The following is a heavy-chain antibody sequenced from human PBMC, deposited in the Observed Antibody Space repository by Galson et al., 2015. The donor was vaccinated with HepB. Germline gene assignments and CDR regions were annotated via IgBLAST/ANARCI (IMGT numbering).Heavy chain of an antibody. CDR1: GFTFSSYA. CDR2: ISYDGSNK. CDR3: ARSQSDVYYMDV. V-gene: IGHV3-30-3*01. Sequence: SLRLSCAASGFTFSSYAMHWVRQAPGKGLEWVAVISYDGSNKYYADSVKGRFTISRDNSKNTLYLQMNSPRAEDTAVYYCARSQSDVYYMDVWGKGTTVTVSS. J-gene: IGHJ6*03. D-gene: IGHD5-24*01.